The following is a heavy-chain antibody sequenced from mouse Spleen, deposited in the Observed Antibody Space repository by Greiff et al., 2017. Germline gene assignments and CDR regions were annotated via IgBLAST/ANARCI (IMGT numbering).Heavy chain of an antibody. D-gene: IGHD1-1*02. CDR2: INPNNGGT. J-gene: IGHJ2*01. CDR3: ARSAYGGLDY. CDR1: GYTFTDYY. Sequence: EVQLQQSGPELVKPGASVKISCKASGYTFTDYYMNWVKQSHGKSLEWIGDINPNNGGTSYNQKFKGKATLTVDKSSSTAYMELRSLTSEDSAVYYCARSAYGGLDYWGQGTTLTVSS. V-gene: IGHV1-26*01.